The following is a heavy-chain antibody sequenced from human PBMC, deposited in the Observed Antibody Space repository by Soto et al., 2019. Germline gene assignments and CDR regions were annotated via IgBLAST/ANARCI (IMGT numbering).Heavy chain of an antibody. CDR3: ARGTDWNYVVY. J-gene: IGHJ4*02. V-gene: IGHV4-4*02. CDR2: IYHSRST. D-gene: IGHD3-9*01. CDR1: GGSISSSNW. Sequence: QVQLQESGPGLVKPSGTLSLTCAVSGGSISSSNWWSWVRQPPGKGLEWIGEIYHSRSTNYNPSLKSPFTISVHKSKNPFSLKLSSVTAADTAVYYCARGTDWNYVVYWGQGTLVTVSS.